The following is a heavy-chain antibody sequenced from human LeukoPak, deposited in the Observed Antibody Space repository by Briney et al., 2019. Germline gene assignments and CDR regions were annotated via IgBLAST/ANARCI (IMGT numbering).Heavy chain of an antibody. CDR1: GYTFTGYY. V-gene: IGHV1-2*02. D-gene: IGHD1-26*01. CDR3: ARVEGFGATVDY. J-gene: IGHJ4*02. Sequence: ASVKVSCKASGYTFTGYYMHWVLQAPGQGLEWMGWINPNSGGTNYAQKFQGRVTMTRDTSISTAYMELSRLRSDDTAVYYCARVEGFGATVDYWGQGTLVTVSS. CDR2: INPNSGGT.